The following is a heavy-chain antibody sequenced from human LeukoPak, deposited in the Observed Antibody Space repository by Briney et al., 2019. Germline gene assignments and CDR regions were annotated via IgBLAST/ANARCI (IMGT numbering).Heavy chain of an antibody. Sequence: ASETLSLTCTVSGCSISSYCWSWLRQPPGKRLERLGYIYYSGSTNYNPSLKSRVTIFVDTSKNQFSLKLTSVTAADTAVYYCARWPGYGDYRYYFDSWGQGTLVTVSS. CDR3: ARWPGYGDYRYYFDS. D-gene: IGHD4-17*01. CDR1: GCSISSYC. J-gene: IGHJ4*02. CDR2: IYYSGST. V-gene: IGHV4-59*08.